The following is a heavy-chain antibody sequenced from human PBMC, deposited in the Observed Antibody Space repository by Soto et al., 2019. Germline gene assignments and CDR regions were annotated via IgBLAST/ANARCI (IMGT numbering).Heavy chain of an antibody. CDR2: ISGSGGST. V-gene: IGHV3-23*01. CDR3: AKGLGDSAKRWYGMDV. J-gene: IGHJ6*02. Sequence: EVQLLESGGGLVQPGGSLRLSCAASGFTFNNYAMTWVRQAPGKGLEWVSSISGSGGSTYYADSVRGRFTVSRDNSNNTLHLQTSRLRVEDTAIYYCAKGLGDSAKRWYGMDVWGQGTTVTVFS. CDR1: GFTFNNYA. D-gene: IGHD3-16*01.